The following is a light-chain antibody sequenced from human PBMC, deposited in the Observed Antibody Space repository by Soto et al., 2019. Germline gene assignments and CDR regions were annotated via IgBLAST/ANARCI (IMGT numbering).Light chain of an antibody. J-gene: IGLJ2*01. CDR2: EVT. CDR3: CSYSSSSALDVI. V-gene: IGLV2-14*01. CDR1: NRDVGGYNY. Sequence: QSVLAQPASVSGSPGQSSTISCDGTNRDVGGYNYVSWYQQYPGKAPKLIIYEVTYRPSGVSNRFSGSKSGNTASLTISGLQSEDEADYYCCSYSSSSALDVIFGGGTQLTVL.